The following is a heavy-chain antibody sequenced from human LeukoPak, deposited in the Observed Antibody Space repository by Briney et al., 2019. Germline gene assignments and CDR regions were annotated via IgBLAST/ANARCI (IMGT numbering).Heavy chain of an antibody. Sequence: QAGGSLRLSCAASGFTVSSNYMSWVRQAPGTGLEWVSVIYSGGSTYYADSVKGRFTISRDNSKNTLYLQMNSLRAEDTAVYYCARDRLHYGEYEKTFDYWGQGTLVTVSS. J-gene: IGHJ4*02. V-gene: IGHV3-66*01. CDR2: IYSGGST. D-gene: IGHD4-17*01. CDR3: ARDRLHYGEYEKTFDY. CDR1: GFTVSSNY.